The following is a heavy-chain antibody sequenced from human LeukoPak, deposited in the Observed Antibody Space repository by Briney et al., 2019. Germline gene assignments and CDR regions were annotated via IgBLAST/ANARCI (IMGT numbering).Heavy chain of an antibody. CDR3: AKDQPDGYYGSSGQNFDY. J-gene: IGHJ4*02. V-gene: IGHV3-23*01. CDR1: GFTFSSYA. D-gene: IGHD3-22*01. Sequence: QPGGSLRLSCAASGFTFSSYAMAWGRQAPGKGLGWVSVLSGSGGTTYYADSVRGGFTISRDNSKNTLYLQMNSLRAEDTAVYYCAKDQPDGYYGSSGQNFDYWGQGTLVTVSS. CDR2: LSGSGGTT.